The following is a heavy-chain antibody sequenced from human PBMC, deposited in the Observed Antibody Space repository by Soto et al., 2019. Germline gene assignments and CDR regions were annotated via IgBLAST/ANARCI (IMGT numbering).Heavy chain of an antibody. J-gene: IGHJ4*02. CDR1: GFTFSSYA. D-gene: IGHD6-13*01. V-gene: IGHV3-23*01. Sequence: PGGSLRLSCAASGFTFSSYAMSWVRQAPGKGLEWVSAISGSGGSTYYADSVKGRFTISRDNSKNTLYLQMNSLRAEDTAVYYCAKDRGSVASSSWRVTGYFDYWGQGTLVTVSS. CDR2: ISGSGGST. CDR3: AKDRGSVASSSWRVTGYFDY.